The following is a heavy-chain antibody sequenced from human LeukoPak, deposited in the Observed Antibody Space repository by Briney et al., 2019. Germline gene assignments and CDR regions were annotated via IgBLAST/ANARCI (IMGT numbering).Heavy chain of an antibody. V-gene: IGHV4-34*01. J-gene: IGHJ4*02. CDR3: ARARGHDFWGGYPMEFDY. D-gene: IGHD3-3*01. CDR1: GGSFSGYY. Sequence: SETLSLTCAVYGGSFSGYYWSWIRQPPGKGLEWIGEINHSGSTNYNPSLKSRVTISVDTSKNQFSLKLSSVTAADTAVYYCARARGHDFWGGYPMEFDYWGQGTLVTVSS. CDR2: INHSGST.